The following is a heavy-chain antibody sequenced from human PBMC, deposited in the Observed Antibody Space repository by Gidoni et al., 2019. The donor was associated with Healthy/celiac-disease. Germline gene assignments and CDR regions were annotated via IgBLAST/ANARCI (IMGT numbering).Heavy chain of an antibody. CDR1: GFTFSSYA. J-gene: IGHJ6*03. V-gene: IGHV3-23*01. D-gene: IGHD3-10*01. CDR3: AKAEPRLLWFGELSEQVYYYMDV. CDR2: ISGSGGST. Sequence: EVQLLESGGGLVQPGGSLRLSCAASGFTFSSYAMSWFRQAPGKGLEWVSAISGSGGSTYYADSVKGRFTISRDNSKNTLYLQMNSLRAEDTAVYYCAKAEPRLLWFGELSEQVYYYMDVWGKGTTVTVSS.